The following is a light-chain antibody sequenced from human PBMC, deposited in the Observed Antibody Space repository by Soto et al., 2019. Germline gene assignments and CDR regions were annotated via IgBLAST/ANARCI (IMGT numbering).Light chain of an antibody. Sequence: DIQMTQSPSTLSESVGDRVTITCRASQSISSWLAWYQQKPGKAPNLLIYKASSLESGVPSRFSGSGSATEFTLTVSSLQPDDFATYYCQQYDSYPLTFGVGTKVEIK. CDR1: QSISSW. CDR2: KAS. J-gene: IGKJ4*01. CDR3: QQYDSYPLT. V-gene: IGKV1-5*03.